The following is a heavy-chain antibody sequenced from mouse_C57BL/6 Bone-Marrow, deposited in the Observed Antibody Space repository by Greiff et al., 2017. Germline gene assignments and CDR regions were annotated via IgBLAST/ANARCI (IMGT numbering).Heavy chain of an antibody. V-gene: IGHV1-69*01. J-gene: IGHJ3*01. CDR1: GYTFTSYW. CDR2: IDPSDSYT. CDR3: AREGYDYPWFAY. D-gene: IGHD2-4*01. Sequence: VQLQQPGAELVMPGASVKLSCKASGYTFTSYWMHWVKQRPGQGLEWIGEIDPSDSYTNYNQKFKGNSTLTVDKSSSTAYMQLSSLTSEDSAVYYCAREGYDYPWFAYWGQGTLVTVSA.